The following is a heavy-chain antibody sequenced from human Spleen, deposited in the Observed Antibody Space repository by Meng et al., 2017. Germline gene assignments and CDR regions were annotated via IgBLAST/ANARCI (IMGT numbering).Heavy chain of an antibody. CDR1: GYTFTSYG. V-gene: IGHV1-2*02. CDR2: INPNSGGT. Sequence: ASVKVSCKASGYTFTSYGISWVRQAPGQGLEWMGWINPNSGGTNYAQKFQGRVTMTRDTSISTAYMELSRLRSDDTAVYYCAVTSPTTGVDYWGQGTLVTVSS. D-gene: IGHD4-17*01. CDR3: AVTSPTTGVDY. J-gene: IGHJ4*02.